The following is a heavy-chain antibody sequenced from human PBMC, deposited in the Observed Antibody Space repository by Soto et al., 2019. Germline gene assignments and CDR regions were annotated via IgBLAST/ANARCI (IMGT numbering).Heavy chain of an antibody. CDR2: IKQDGSEK. D-gene: IGHD6-6*01. V-gene: IGHV3-7*01. J-gene: IGHJ6*03. Sequence: GESLKISCAASGFTFSSYWMSWVRQAPGKGLEWVANIKQDGSEKYYVDSVKGRFTISRDNAKNSLYLQMNSLRAEDTAVYYCAREMEQLVLPSGYYYYYMDVWGKGTTVTVSS. CDR3: AREMEQLVLPSGYYYYYMDV. CDR1: GFTFSSYW.